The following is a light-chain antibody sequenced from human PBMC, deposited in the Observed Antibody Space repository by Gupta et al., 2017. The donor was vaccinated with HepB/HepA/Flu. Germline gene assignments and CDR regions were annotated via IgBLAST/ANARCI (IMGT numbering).Light chain of an antibody. CDR2: HDT. V-gene: IGLV3-1*01. J-gene: IGLJ2*01. CDR3: QAWDSSTADLV. Sequence: SYDLNQPPSVSVSPGQTASITCSGDKLGDKYACWYQQKPGQSPVLVIYHDTKRPPGIPERFSGSNSGNTATLTITGTQAMDEADYYCQAWDSSTADLVFGGGTKLTVL. CDR1: KLGDKY.